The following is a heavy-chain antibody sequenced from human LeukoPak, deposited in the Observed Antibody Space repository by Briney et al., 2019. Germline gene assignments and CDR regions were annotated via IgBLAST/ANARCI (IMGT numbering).Heavy chain of an antibody. CDR2: ISGSGGNA. Sequence: GGSVRLSCAASGFTFSSYAITWVRQAPGMGLEWVSGISGSGGNAYYADSVKGRFTISRDNSKNTLYLQMNSLRVEDTAVYYCAKVGGYSYGPFDYWGQGTLVTVSS. CDR1: GFTFSSYA. V-gene: IGHV3-23*01. D-gene: IGHD5-18*01. J-gene: IGHJ4*02. CDR3: AKVGGYSYGPFDY.